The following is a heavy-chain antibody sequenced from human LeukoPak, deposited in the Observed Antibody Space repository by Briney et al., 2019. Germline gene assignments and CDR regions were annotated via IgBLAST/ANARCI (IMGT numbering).Heavy chain of an antibody. J-gene: IGHJ4*02. CDR1: GFTFSSYG. Sequence: GGSLRLCCAASGFTFSSYGMHWVRQDPGKGLEWVAFIRYDGSNKYYADSVKGRFTISRDNSKNTLYLQMNSLTAEDTAVYYCAKDYCSSTSCYNNYFDYWGQGTLVTVSS. D-gene: IGHD2-2*02. CDR2: IRYDGSNK. V-gene: IGHV3-30*02. CDR3: AKDYCSSTSCYNNYFDY.